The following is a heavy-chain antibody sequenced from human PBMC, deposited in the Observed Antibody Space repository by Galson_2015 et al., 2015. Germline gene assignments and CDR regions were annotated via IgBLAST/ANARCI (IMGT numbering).Heavy chain of an antibody. CDR3: AKDRCISSSCQFDY. V-gene: IGHV3-30*18. CDR2: ISYDGSKK. J-gene: IGHJ4*02. Sequence: SLRLSCAASGFTFSNYDMHWVRQAPGKGLEWVALISYDGSKKYYADSVKGRFTISRDNSKNTLYLQMNSLRADDTAVYYCAKDRCISSSCQFDYWGQGTLVTVSS. D-gene: IGHD2-2*01. CDR1: GFTFSNYD.